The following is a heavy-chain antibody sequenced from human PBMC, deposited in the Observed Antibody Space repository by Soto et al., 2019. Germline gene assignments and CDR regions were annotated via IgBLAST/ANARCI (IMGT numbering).Heavy chain of an antibody. CDR1: GGSVSSGSYY. CDR2: IYYSGST. CDR3: ARDLGYYFDD. Sequence: SETLSLTCTVSGGSVSSGSYYWSWIRQPPGKGLEWIGYIYYSGSTNYNPSLKSRVTISVDTSKNQFSLKLSSVTAADTAVYYCARDLGYYFDDWGQGTLVTVSS. J-gene: IGHJ4*02. V-gene: IGHV4-61*01. D-gene: IGHD3-16*01.